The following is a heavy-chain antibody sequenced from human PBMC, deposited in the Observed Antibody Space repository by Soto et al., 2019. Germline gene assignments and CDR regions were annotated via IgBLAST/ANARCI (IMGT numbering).Heavy chain of an antibody. CDR1: GGFISSGRYS. CDR2: PSQSGSA. J-gene: IGHJ6*02. CDR3: ARDYYGMDV. V-gene: IGHV4-30-2*06. Sequence: TQDVTYTFPGGFISSGRYSWTWIRQSLGKGLDCRGYPSQSGSAYAPPSLKSRVTISVDRSKNQFSLNVTSVTAADTAVYYCARDYYGMDVWSQGTTVT.